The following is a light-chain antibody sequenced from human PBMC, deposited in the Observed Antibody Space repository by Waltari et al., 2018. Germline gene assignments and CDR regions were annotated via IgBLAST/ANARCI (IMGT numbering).Light chain of an antibody. CDR3: QQYNTYPLT. Sequence: DIQMTQCPSTLSASVGDRVTITCRASQYISSWLAWYQQKPGKAPKLLIYKASILESGVPSRFSGSESGTEFTLTISSLQPDDFATYYCQQYNTYPLTFGQGTRLEI. CDR2: KAS. CDR1: QYISSW. V-gene: IGKV1-5*03. J-gene: IGKJ5*01.